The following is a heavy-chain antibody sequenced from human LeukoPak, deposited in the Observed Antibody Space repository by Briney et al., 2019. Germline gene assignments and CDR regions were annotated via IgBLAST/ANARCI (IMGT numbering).Heavy chain of an antibody. CDR1: GFTVSSNY. J-gene: IGHJ4*02. D-gene: IGHD6-13*01. Sequence: GGCLRLSCAVSGFTVSSNYMSWVRQAPGKGLEWVSIIYSGGGTYYTDSVKDRFTISRDNSKNTVHLQMNSLRAEDTAVYYCARDSRSSSWHYFDNWGQDTLLTVSS. CDR2: IYSGGGT. CDR3: ARDSRSSSWHYFDN. V-gene: IGHV3-66*01.